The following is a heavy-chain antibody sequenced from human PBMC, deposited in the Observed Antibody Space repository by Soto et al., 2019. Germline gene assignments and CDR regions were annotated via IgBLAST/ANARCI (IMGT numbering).Heavy chain of an antibody. D-gene: IGHD3-10*01. J-gene: IGHJ6*02. CDR3: ARSILPRVGELLVYYYGMDV. V-gene: IGHV1-69*01. Sequence: QVQLVQSGAEVKKPGSSVKVSCKASGGTFSSYAISWVRQAPGQGLEWMGGIIPIFGTANYAQKFQGRVTITADESTGTASMELSSLRSEDTAVYYCARSILPRVGELLVYYYGMDVWGQGTTVTVSS. CDR1: GGTFSSYA. CDR2: IIPIFGTA.